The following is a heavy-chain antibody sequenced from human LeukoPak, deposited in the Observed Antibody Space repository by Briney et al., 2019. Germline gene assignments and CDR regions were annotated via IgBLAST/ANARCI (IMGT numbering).Heavy chain of an antibody. CDR1: GFTFSSYA. CDR3: AKDPRGFPAIDY. J-gene: IGHJ4*02. Sequence: GGSLRLSCAASGFTFSSYAMSWVRQAPGKGLEWVSAISGSGGSTYYADSVKGRFTISRDNSKNTLYLQMNSLRVEDTAVYYCAKDPRGFPAIDYWGQRTLVTVSS. CDR2: ISGSGGST. D-gene: IGHD3-22*01. V-gene: IGHV3-23*01.